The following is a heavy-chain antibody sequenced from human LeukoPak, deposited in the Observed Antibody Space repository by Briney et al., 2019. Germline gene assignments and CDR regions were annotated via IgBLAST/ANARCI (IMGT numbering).Heavy chain of an antibody. V-gene: IGHV3-7*01. D-gene: IGHD2-8*01. CDR2: IKHDGSTK. J-gene: IGHJ4*02. CDR1: GFTFSSSW. Sequence: GGSLRLSCAASGFTFSSSWMAWVRQAPGKGPEWVANIKHDGSTKHSVDSVTGRFTISRDNAKNSLYLQMNSLRAEDTAVYYCARDTDGNLDHSGQGTLVTVSS. CDR3: ARDTDGNLDH.